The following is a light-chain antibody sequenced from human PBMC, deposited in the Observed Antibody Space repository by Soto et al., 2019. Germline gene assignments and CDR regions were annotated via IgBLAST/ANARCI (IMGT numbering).Light chain of an antibody. V-gene: IGKV1-5*03. CDR2: KAS. CDR3: QHYNTYPWT. J-gene: IGKJ1*01. CDR1: QSISSW. Sequence: DIQMAQSPSIVSSSVRERFTITCGAIQSISSWLAWYQQKPGKAPNLLIYKASHLENGVPSRFSGSGSGTEFTLTISSLQPGDFATYYCQHYNTYPWTFGQGTKVDI.